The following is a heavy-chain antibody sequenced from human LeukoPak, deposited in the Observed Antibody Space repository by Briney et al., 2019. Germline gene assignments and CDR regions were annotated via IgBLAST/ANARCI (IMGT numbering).Heavy chain of an antibody. CDR2: INQGGTT. D-gene: IGHD5-12*01. CDR3: ARGRLFSGYRGNVGHEDFDY. V-gene: IGHV4-34*01. Sequence: SETLSLTCAVYGGPFSGYYWTWIRQPPGKGLEWIGEINQGGTTNYNPSLRSRVTILIDTSRNQFSLRLSSVIAAATAVYYCARGRLFSGYRGNVGHEDFDYWGQGSLVTVSS. J-gene: IGHJ4*02. CDR1: GGPFSGYY.